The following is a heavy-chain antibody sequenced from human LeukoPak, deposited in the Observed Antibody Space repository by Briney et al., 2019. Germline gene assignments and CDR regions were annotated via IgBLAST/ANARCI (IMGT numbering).Heavy chain of an antibody. J-gene: IGHJ4*02. CDR2: ISGSGGGT. Sequence: PGGSLRLSCAVSGITLSNYAMTWVRQAPGKGLEWVAGISGSGGGTNYADSVKDRFTISRDNSHNTVYLQMKNMRSEDTAIYFCARGLLGYSGLFRDWGQGTLITVSS. V-gene: IGHV3-23*01. CDR1: GITLSNYA. CDR3: ARGLLGYSGLFRD. D-gene: IGHD6-19*01.